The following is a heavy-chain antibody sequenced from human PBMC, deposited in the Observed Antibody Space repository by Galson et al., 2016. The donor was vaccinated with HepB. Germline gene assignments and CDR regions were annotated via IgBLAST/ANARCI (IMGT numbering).Heavy chain of an antibody. CDR2: IYYSGST. Sequence: ETLSLTCTVSGGSISSYYWSWIRQPPGKGLEWIGFIYYSGSTNYNPSLKSRVTISVDTSKNQFSLKLSSVTAADTAVYYCARVPPVTASGFFDLWGRGTLVTVSS. CDR1: GGSISSYY. D-gene: IGHD5-18*01. CDR3: ARVPPVTASGFFDL. V-gene: IGHV4-59*13. J-gene: IGHJ2*01.